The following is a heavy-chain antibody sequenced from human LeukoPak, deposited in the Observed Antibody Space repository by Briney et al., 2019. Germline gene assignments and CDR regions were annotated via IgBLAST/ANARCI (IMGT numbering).Heavy chain of an antibody. Sequence: SETQSLTCAVSGGSVSNSHWNWIRQFLGKGLEWIGCLSYTGKTDYNPSLSSRVTISLGTSNNQVSLKLKSVTAADTAVYYCSEGYFEPFAHWGPGTLVTVSS. CDR3: SEGYFEPFAH. J-gene: IGHJ4*02. D-gene: IGHD2/OR15-2a*01. CDR2: LSYTGKT. V-gene: IGHV4-59*02. CDR1: GGSVSNSH.